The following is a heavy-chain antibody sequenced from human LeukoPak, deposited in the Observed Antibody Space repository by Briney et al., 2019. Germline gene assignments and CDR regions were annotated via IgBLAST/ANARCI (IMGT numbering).Heavy chain of an antibody. CDR2: INHSGST. Sequence: SETLSLTCAVYGGSFSGYYWSWIRQPPGKGLEWIGEINHSGSTNYNPSLKSRVTISVDTSKNQFSLKLSSVTAADTAVYYCARGHSSSWYVFDNWFDPWGQGTLVTVSS. V-gene: IGHV4-34*01. CDR3: ARGHSSSWYVFDNWFDP. CDR1: GGSFSGYY. J-gene: IGHJ5*02. D-gene: IGHD6-13*01.